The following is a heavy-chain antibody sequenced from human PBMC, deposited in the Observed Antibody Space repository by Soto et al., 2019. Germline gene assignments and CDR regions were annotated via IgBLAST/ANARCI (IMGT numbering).Heavy chain of an antibody. CDR3: AKVAPFILGSPF. Sequence: GGSLRLSCTASGFDFSGSEMNWFRQAPGKGLEWVAYITGSGGAMFHADSVKGRFSISRDNAKNSLFLEMNNLTADDAGVYYCAKVAPFILGSPFWGQGTLVTVSS. J-gene: IGHJ4*02. D-gene: IGHD2-21*01. V-gene: IGHV3-48*03. CDR1: GFDFSGSE. CDR2: ITGSGGAM.